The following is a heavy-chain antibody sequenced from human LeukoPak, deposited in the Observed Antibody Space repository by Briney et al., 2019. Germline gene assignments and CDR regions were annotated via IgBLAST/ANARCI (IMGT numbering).Heavy chain of an antibody. Sequence: TSETLSLTCTVSGVSISSSNSYWGWIRQPPGKGLEWIGSIYYSGNTYYNASLKSRVTISVDTSKNQFSLKLSSVTAADTAVYFCARGPYSYDSSGAFDIWGQGTMVTVSS. V-gene: IGHV4-39*07. J-gene: IGHJ3*02. CDR1: GVSISSSNSY. CDR3: ARGPYSYDSSGAFDI. CDR2: IYYSGNT. D-gene: IGHD3-22*01.